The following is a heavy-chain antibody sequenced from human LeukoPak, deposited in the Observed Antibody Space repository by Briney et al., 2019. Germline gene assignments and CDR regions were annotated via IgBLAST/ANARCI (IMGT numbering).Heavy chain of an antibody. CDR2: MCYSGST. Sequence: ASETLSLTCIVSGGSISRSSYYWGWIRQPPGKGLEWIGSMCYSGSTYYNPSLKSRVTISVDTSKKQFSLKLTSVTAADTAVYYCARHMPYDSSGYYLGYDAFDIWGQGTMVTVSS. J-gene: IGHJ3*02. CDR1: GGSISRSSYY. V-gene: IGHV4-39*01. CDR3: ARHMPYDSSGYYLGYDAFDI. D-gene: IGHD3-22*01.